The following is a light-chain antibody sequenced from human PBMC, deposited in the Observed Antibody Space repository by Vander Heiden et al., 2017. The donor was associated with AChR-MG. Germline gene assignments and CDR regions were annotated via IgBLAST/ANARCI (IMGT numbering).Light chain of an antibody. Sequence: DIQMTQSPSSLSASVGDRVTITCRASQIISRYLNWYQHKLGKAPKLLIYAASSLPSGVPSRFLGSGSGTDFTLTISSLQPEDFATYYCQQSFDTPWTFGQGTKVEIK. CDR1: QIISRY. J-gene: IGKJ1*01. CDR3: QQSFDTPWT. V-gene: IGKV1-39*01. CDR2: AAS.